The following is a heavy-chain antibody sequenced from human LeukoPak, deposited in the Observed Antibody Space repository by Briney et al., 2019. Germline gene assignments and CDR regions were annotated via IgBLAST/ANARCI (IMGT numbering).Heavy chain of an antibody. CDR2: IYTSGST. V-gene: IGHV4-4*07. Sequence: SETLSLTCTVSGGSISSYYWSWIRQPAVKGLEWMGRIYTSGSTNYNPSLKSRVTMSVDTSKNQFSLKLSSVTAADTAVYYCARHGSGSYYPLGAFDIWGQGTMVTVSS. CDR1: GGSISSYY. D-gene: IGHD3-10*01. J-gene: IGHJ3*02. CDR3: ARHGSGSYYPLGAFDI.